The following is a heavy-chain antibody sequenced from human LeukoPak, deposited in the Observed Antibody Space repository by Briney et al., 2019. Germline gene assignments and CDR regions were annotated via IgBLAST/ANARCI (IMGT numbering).Heavy chain of an antibody. CDR3: AKTGVPAAMGYLDY. CDR2: IYSSGTT. J-gene: IGHJ4*02. D-gene: IGHD2-2*01. Sequence: GGSLRLSCAASGFNVSSNYMSWVRQAPGKGLEWVSIIYSSGTTSYADSVKGRFTISTDISKNTLYLQMNSLRAEDTAVYYCAKTGVPAAMGYLDYWGQGTLVTVSS. CDR1: GFNVSSNY. V-gene: IGHV3-66*01.